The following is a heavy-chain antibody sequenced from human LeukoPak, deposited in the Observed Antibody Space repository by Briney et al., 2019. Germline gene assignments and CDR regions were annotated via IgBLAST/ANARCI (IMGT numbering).Heavy chain of an antibody. CDR3: ARQRPPHRGAFDI. CDR2: IYPGDSDT. D-gene: IGHD3-16*02. Sequence: GESLKISCKGSGYSFTSYWIGWVRQMPGKGLEWMGIIYPGDSDTRYSPSFQGQVTISADMSISTAYLQWSSLKASDTAMYYCARQRPPHRGAFDIWGQGTMVTVSS. V-gene: IGHV5-51*01. CDR1: GYSFTSYW. J-gene: IGHJ3*02.